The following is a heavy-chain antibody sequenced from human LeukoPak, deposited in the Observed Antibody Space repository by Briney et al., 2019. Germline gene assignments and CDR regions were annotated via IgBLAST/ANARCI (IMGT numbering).Heavy chain of an antibody. Sequence: PGGSLRLSCAASGFTFSSYWMHWVRQAPGKGLVWVSRINSDGSSTSYADSVKGRFTISRDNSKNTLYLQMNGLRAEDTAVYYCARELNQAEFTVTDPYYLDYWGQGALVTVSS. D-gene: IGHD4-17*01. CDR2: INSDGSST. J-gene: IGHJ4*02. V-gene: IGHV3-74*01. CDR1: GFTFSSYW. CDR3: ARELNQAEFTVTDPYYLDY.